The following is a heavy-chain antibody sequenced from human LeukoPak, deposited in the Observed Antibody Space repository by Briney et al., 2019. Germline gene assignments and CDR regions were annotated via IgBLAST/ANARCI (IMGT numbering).Heavy chain of an antibody. CDR3: VRDGDTSGYTN. Sequence: GGSLRLSCAASGFTFDDYAMSWVRQAPGKGLEWVSGINWNGGSTGYADSVKGRFTISRDNDKNSLYLQMNSLRAEDTAVYSCVRDGDTSGYTNWGQGTLVTVSS. J-gene: IGHJ4*02. CDR1: GFTFDDYA. D-gene: IGHD3-22*01. V-gene: IGHV3-20*04. CDR2: INWNGGST.